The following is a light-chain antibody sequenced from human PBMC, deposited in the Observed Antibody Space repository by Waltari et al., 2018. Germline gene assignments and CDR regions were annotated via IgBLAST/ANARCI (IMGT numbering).Light chain of an antibody. J-gene: IGLJ2*01. CDR2: DDT. CDR1: NIGSKS. V-gene: IGLV3-21*04. CDR3: QVWDSSSDQSV. Sequence: SYVLTQPPSVSVAPGKTARITCGGNNIGSKSGHWYQQKPGPAPVLVIYDDTDRPSGIPGRFSGSNSGNTATLTISRVEAGDEADYSCQVWDSSSDQSVFGGGTKLTVL.